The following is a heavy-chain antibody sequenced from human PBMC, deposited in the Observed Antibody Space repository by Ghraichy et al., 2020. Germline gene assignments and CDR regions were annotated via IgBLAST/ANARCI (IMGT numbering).Heavy chain of an antibody. V-gene: IGHV4-30-2*01. CDR3: AIALNYVGFDY. D-gene: IGHD1-7*01. CDR1: GGAISSSAYS. J-gene: IGHJ4*02. CDR2: VYYDGST. Sequence: SETLSLTCAVSGGAISSSAYSWTWVRQPPEKGLEWIAYVYYDGSTNYNPSLKIRVTISLDNSKNQFSLELTSVTAADTAVYYCAIALNYVGFDYWGQGTLVTVSS.